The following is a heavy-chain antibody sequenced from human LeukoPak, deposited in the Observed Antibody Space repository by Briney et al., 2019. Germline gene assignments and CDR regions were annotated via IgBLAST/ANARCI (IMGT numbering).Heavy chain of an antibody. Sequence: GESLKISCKGSGYSFTSYWIGWVRQMPGKGLEWMGIIYPGDSDTRYSPSFQGQVTISADKSISTAYLQWSSLKASDTAMYYCARHGTRITIFGVEGGYNWFDPWGQGTLVTVSS. J-gene: IGHJ5*02. CDR3: ARHGTRITIFGVEGGYNWFDP. CDR2: IYPGDSDT. CDR1: GYSFTSYW. D-gene: IGHD3-3*01. V-gene: IGHV5-51*01.